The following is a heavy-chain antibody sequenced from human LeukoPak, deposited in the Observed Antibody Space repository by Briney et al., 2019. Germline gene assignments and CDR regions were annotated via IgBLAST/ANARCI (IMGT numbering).Heavy chain of an antibody. J-gene: IGHJ4*02. Sequence: SETLPLTCTVSGGSISSYYWNWIRQPPGKGLEWIGYIYYSGSTNYNPSLKSRVTISVDTSKNQFSLKLSSVTAADTAVYYCARGGRWHKEWGQGTLVTVSS. V-gene: IGHV4-59*08. CDR3: ARGGRWHKE. CDR2: IYYSGST. D-gene: IGHD2-15*01. CDR1: GGSISSYY.